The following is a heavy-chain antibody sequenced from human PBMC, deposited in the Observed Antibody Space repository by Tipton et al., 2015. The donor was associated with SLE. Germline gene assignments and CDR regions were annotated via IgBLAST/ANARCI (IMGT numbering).Heavy chain of an antibody. Sequence: TLSLTCTVSGGSISSGSYYWGWIRQPPGKGLEWIGSMHHSGRADYNPSLKSRVTISVDTSKNQFSLKLSSVTAADTAVYYCARGEVLRYFDWSMKSYFDYWGQGTLVTVSS. J-gene: IGHJ4*02. CDR3: ARGEVLRYFDWSMKSYFDY. CDR2: MHHSGRA. V-gene: IGHV4-39*01. CDR1: GGSISSGSYY. D-gene: IGHD3-9*01.